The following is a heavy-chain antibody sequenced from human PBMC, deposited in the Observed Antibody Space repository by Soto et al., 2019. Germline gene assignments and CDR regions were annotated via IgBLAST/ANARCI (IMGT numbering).Heavy chain of an antibody. J-gene: IGHJ4*02. D-gene: IGHD3-22*01. Sequence: ASVKVSCKASGYTFTSYGISWVRQAPGQGLEWMGWISAYNGNTNYAQKLQGRVTMTTDTSTSTAYMELRSLRSDDTAVYYRARVFSYYYDSSGYSDYWGQGTLVTVSS. CDR3: ARVFSYYYDSSGYSDY. CDR1: GYTFTSYG. V-gene: IGHV1-18*01. CDR2: ISAYNGNT.